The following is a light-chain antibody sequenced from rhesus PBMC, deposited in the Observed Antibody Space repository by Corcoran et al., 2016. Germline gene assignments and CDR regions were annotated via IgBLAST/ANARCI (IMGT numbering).Light chain of an antibody. J-gene: IGKJ1*01. CDR1: ESVGSY. CDR2: SAY. CDR3: QQYNDLLPT. V-gene: IGKV3-40*03. Sequence: EIVMTQSPATLSLSPGETATLSCRASESVGSYLAWYQQKPGQAPKLLRHSAYFRATGIPDRFSGSGSRTEFTLTISSLEPEDVGVYHCQQYNDLLPTFGQGTKVEIK.